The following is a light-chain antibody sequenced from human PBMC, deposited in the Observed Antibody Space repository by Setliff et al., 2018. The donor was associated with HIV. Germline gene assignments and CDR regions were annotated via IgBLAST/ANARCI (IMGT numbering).Light chain of an antibody. CDR2: EVT. J-gene: IGLJ3*02. CDR1: SSDVGTYGY. V-gene: IGLV2-8*01. CDR3: SSYAGSNNWV. Sequence: QSVLTQPPSASGSPGQSVTISCTGTSSDVGTYGYVSWYQQHPGKAPKLMMSEVTKRPSGVPDRFSGSKSGNTASLTVSGLQVEDEADYYCSSYAGSNNWVFGGGTKVTVL.